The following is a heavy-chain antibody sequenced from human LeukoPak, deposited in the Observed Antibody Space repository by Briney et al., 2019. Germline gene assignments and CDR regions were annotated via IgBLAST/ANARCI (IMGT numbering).Heavy chain of an antibody. D-gene: IGHD1-14*01. CDR1: GFTVSGKY. Sequence: GGSLRLSCAASGFTVSGKYISWVRQAPGKGLEWVSLISGDGTTYYADPVKGRFTISRDNSKNTVHLQMNSLRPEDAALYYCARDVPPYLTSPWGLDVWGQGATVIVSS. V-gene: IGHV3-66*01. CDR2: ISGDGTT. CDR3: ARDVPPYLTSPWGLDV. J-gene: IGHJ6*02.